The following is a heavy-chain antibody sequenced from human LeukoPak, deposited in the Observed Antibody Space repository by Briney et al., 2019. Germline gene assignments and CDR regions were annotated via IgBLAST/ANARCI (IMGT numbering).Heavy chain of an antibody. V-gene: IGHV4-59*01. J-gene: IGHJ5*02. D-gene: IGHD3-22*01. CDR2: IYYSGST. Sequence: SETLSLTCTVSGGSISSYYWSWIRPPPGKGLEWIGYIYYSGSTNYNPSLKSRVTISVDTSKNQFSLKLSSVTAADTAVYYCARAHHYYDSSGYYPNWFDPWGQGTLVTVSS. CDR1: GGSISSYY. CDR3: ARAHHYYDSSGYYPNWFDP.